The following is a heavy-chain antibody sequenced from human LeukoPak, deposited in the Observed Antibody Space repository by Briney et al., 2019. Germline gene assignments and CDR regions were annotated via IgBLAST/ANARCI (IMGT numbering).Heavy chain of an antibody. Sequence: SETLSLTCSVSDGSIDNFFWGLVRQPPGKGLEWFGYITYNGRTNYNPSLKSRVSMSVDTSKNQFSLKLSSVTAADTAVYYCARVTGTSAILYWGQGTLVTVSS. V-gene: IGHV4-59*01. CDR1: DGSIDNFF. CDR3: ARVTGTSAILY. CDR2: ITYNGRT. J-gene: IGHJ4*02. D-gene: IGHD2-2*01.